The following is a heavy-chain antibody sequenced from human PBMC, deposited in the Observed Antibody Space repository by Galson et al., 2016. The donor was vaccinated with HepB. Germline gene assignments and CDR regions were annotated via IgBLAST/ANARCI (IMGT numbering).Heavy chain of an antibody. J-gene: IGHJ4*02. V-gene: IGHV4-59*01. CDR1: GGSLSTYY. CDR2: VYYSGTT. D-gene: IGHD3-10*01. Sequence: SETLSLTCAVSGGSLSTYYWSWIRQPPGKGLEWIGYVYYSGTTNYNPSLKSRLTISLDTPKNQFSLKLSSVTAADTAVYFCARGGQWLGDHIWGQGTLVTVSS. CDR3: ARGGQWLGDHI.